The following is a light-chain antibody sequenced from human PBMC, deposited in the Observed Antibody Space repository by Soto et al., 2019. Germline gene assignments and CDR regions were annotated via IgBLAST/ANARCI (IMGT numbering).Light chain of an antibody. CDR1: SSDIGGYNY. J-gene: IGLJ1*01. CDR3: SSHAGSSVV. Sequence: QSVLTQPASVSGSPGQSITISCTGTSSDIGGYNYVSWYQQHPGKVPKLMIYDVTTRPSGVPDRFSGSKSGNTASLTISGLQAEDEADYYCSSHAGSSVVFGTGTKVTVL. V-gene: IGLV2-11*01. CDR2: DVT.